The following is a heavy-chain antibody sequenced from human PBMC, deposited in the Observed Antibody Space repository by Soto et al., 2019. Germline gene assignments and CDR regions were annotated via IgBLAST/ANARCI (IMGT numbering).Heavy chain of an antibody. J-gene: IGHJ6*02. Sequence: RLSCAASGFIVSSSYMSWVRQAPGKGLEWVSVISSGDDTYYADSMRGRFTISRDNSKNEVYLQMDNLRAEDTAVYYCARNSSPGGIDVWGQGTTVTVSS. CDR1: GFIVSSSY. CDR2: ISSGDDT. V-gene: IGHV3-53*01. D-gene: IGHD6-13*01. CDR3: ARNSSPGGIDV.